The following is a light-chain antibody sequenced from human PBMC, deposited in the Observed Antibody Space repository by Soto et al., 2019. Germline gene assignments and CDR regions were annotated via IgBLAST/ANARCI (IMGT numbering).Light chain of an antibody. CDR2: DVS. J-gene: IGLJ1*01. CDR1: SSDVGAYNF. V-gene: IGLV2-14*03. Sequence: QSALTLPASVSGSPGQSITISCTGTSSDVGAYNFDSWYQQHPGKVPKLMIFDVSSRPSGVSDRFSGSKSGNTASLTISGLQAEDEGDYYCSSYTSSSTHVFGTGTTLTVL. CDR3: SSYTSSSTHV.